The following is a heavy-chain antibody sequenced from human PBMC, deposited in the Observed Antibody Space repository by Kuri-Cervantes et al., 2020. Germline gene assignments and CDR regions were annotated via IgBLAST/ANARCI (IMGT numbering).Heavy chain of an antibody. D-gene: IGHD6-19*01. CDR1: GYTFTSYD. V-gene: IGHV1-8*02. J-gene: IGHJ3*02. CDR3: SRAEYIAVAALRAFDI. Sequence: ASVKVSCKASGYTFTSYDINWVRQASGQGLEWMGWMNPNSGNTGYAQKFQGRVTITRNTSISTAYMELSSLRSEDTAVYYCSRAEYIAVAALRAFDIWGQGTMVTVSS. CDR2: MNPNSGNT.